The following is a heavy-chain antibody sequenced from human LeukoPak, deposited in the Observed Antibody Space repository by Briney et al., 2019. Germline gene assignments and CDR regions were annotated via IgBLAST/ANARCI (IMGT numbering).Heavy chain of an antibody. D-gene: IGHD3-3*01. V-gene: IGHV4-38-2*02. CDR2: TYHSGST. CDR1: GYSISSGYY. J-gene: IGHJ3*02. Sequence: SETLSLTCTVSGYSISSGYYWGWIRQPPGKGLEWIGSTYHSGSTYYNPSLKSRVTISVDTSKNQFSLKLSSVTAADTAVYYCARSRFLEWLIHDAFDIWGQGTMVTVSS. CDR3: ARSRFLEWLIHDAFDI.